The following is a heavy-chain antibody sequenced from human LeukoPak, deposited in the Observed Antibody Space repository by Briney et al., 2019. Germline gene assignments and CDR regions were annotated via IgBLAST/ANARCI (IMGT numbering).Heavy chain of an antibody. D-gene: IGHD3-10*01. CDR3: ARAHVIFGSGTQDAFDI. V-gene: IGHV3-21*01. Sequence: GGSLRLSCGASGFTFSRYTMNWVRQAPGKGLEWVASISTSSIYKYYGDPVKGRFTISRDNSRNSAYLQMDSLSPEDTAVYYCARAHVIFGSGTQDAFDIWGQGTMVTVSS. CDR2: ISTSSIYK. CDR1: GFTFSRYT. J-gene: IGHJ3*02.